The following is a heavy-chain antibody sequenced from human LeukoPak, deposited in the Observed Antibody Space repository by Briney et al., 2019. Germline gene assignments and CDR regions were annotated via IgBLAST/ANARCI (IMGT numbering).Heavy chain of an antibody. CDR1: GFTFTTYV. V-gene: IGHV3-30*18. CDR2: MSYDGSHK. Sequence: PVRSLRLSCAASGFTFTTYVMHWVRQAPGKGLEWVAVMSYDGSHKYYADSVKGRFTIARDNSKNTLYLQMNTLRPEDTAVYYCAKGLRSDYGDYGPLFDYWGQGTLVTVAS. D-gene: IGHD4-17*01. J-gene: IGHJ4*02. CDR3: AKGLRSDYGDYGPLFDY.